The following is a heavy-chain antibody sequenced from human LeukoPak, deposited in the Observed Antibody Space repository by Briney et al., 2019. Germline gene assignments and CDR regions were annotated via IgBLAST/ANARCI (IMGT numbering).Heavy chain of an antibody. Sequence: GGSLRLSCAASGFTFSSYSMNWVRQAPGKGLEWVSAISGSGGSTFYADSVKGRFTISRDNSKNTLYLQMNSLRAEDTAVYYCAKEAVRARIAVAGNRYFQHWGQGTLVTVSS. V-gene: IGHV3-23*01. CDR2: ISGSGGST. CDR3: AKEAVRARIAVAGNRYFQH. D-gene: IGHD6-13*01. J-gene: IGHJ1*01. CDR1: GFTFSSYS.